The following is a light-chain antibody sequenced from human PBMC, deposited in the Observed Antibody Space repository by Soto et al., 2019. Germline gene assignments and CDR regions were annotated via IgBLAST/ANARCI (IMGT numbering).Light chain of an antibody. Sequence: AIQMTQSPSSLSASLGDRVTITCRASQGVGKDLGWYQHKPGKAPKLLIYAASNLETGVPSRFSGSGSGTDFTLTISSLQPEDFATYYCLQDYSPPYTFGQGTKLEIK. V-gene: IGKV1-6*01. CDR1: QGVGKD. CDR3: LQDYSPPYT. CDR2: AAS. J-gene: IGKJ2*01.